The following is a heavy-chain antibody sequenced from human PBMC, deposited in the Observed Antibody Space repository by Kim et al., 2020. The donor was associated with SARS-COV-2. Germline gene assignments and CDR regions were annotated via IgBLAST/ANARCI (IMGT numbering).Heavy chain of an antibody. Sequence: ASVKVSCKVSGYTLTELSMHWVRQAPGKGLEWMGGFDPEDGETIYAQKFQGRVTMTEDTSTDTAYMELSSLRSEDTAVYYCATPVPRPGRLSYDGTYDYVWGSYRPPDFDYWGQGTLVTVSS. J-gene: IGHJ4*02. V-gene: IGHV1-24*01. D-gene: IGHD3-16*02. CDR1: GYTLTELS. CDR2: FDPEDGET. CDR3: ATPVPRPGRLSYDGTYDYVWGSYRPPDFDY.